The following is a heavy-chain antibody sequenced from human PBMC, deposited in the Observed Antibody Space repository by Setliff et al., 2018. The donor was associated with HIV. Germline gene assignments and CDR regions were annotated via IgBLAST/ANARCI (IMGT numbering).Heavy chain of an antibody. V-gene: IGHV4-59*11. CDR1: GGSISTHY. CDR3: AKEASYYDSTDHRNFDL. Sequence: SETLSLTCTVSGGSISTHYWNWVRQPPGKGLEWIGYISYSGSTNYNPSVKSRVTISVDSSKNQSSLKLSSVTAADTAVYYCAKEASYYDSTDHRNFDLWGQGTMVTVSS. D-gene: IGHD3-22*01. CDR2: ISYSGST. J-gene: IGHJ3*01.